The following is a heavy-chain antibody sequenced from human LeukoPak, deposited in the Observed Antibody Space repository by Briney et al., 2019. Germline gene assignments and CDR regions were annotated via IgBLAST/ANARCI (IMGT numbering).Heavy chain of an antibody. D-gene: IGHD2-2*01. V-gene: IGHV4-4*07. CDR1: GGSISSYY. CDR2: IYTSGST. J-gene: IGHJ5*02. CDR3: AREVAQYCSSTSCSQSPSGFDP. Sequence: PSETLSLTCTVSGGSISSYYWSWIRQPAGKGLEWIGRIYTSGSTNYNPSLKSRVTMSVDTSKNQFSLKLSSVTAADTAVYYCAREVAQYCSSTSCSQSPSGFDPWGQGTLVTVSS.